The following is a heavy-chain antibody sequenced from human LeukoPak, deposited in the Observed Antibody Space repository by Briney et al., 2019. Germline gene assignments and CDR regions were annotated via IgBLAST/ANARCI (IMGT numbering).Heavy chain of an antibody. V-gene: IGHV3-30*02. CDR2: IRYDGSNK. CDR3: AKDPHRYCSSTSCHYYFDY. CDR1: GFTFSSYG. Sequence: GGSLRLSCAASGFTFSSYGMHWVRQAPGKGLEWVAFIRYDGSNKYYADSVKGRFTISRDNSKNTLYLQMNSLRAEDTAVYYCAKDPHRYCSSTSCHYYFDYWGQGTLVTVSS. J-gene: IGHJ4*02. D-gene: IGHD2-2*01.